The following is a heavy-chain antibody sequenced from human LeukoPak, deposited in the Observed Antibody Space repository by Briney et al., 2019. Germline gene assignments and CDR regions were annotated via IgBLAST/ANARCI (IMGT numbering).Heavy chain of an antibody. D-gene: IGHD7-27*01. CDR1: GFTFSNYW. J-gene: IGHJ4*02. V-gene: IGHV3-7*01. CDR2: IKQDGREK. CDR3: ARDIPSLGKFDL. Sequence: PGGSLRLSCAASGFTFSNYWMSWVRQPPGKGLEWLANIKQDGREKYYVGSVKGRFTISRDNADNSLFLQMDSLRAEDTAVYYCARDIPSLGKFDLWGQGTLVTVSS.